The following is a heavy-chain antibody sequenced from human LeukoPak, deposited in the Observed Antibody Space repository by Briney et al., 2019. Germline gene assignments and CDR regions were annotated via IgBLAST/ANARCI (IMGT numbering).Heavy chain of an antibody. CDR3: ARIFRDPYSSPAGSVH. J-gene: IGHJ4*02. D-gene: IGHD6-13*01. CDR2: ISANGKSI. V-gene: IGHV3-9*01. Sequence: SGGSLRLSCSGSGFSFEDFAMHWVRQAPGKGLQWVSGISANGKSINYADSLRGRFTISRDNSKNTLYLQMNSLRAEDTAVYYCARIFRDPYSSPAGSVHWGQGTLVTVSS. CDR1: GFSFEDFA.